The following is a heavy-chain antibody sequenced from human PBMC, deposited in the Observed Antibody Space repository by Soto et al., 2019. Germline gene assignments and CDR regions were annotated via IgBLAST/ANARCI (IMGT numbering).Heavy chain of an antibody. V-gene: IGHV2-5*02. Sequence: QITLKESGPTLVKPTQTLTLTCTFSGFSLTTYGVGVSWIRQPPGKALEWLSLIYWDDDKRYRPSLRSSLTITHDSSKNPVVLTMTNVDPVDAGTYYCAHSYYGSGSLTWGPGTLVAVSS. CDR2: IYWDDDK. CDR1: GFSLTTYGVG. CDR3: AHSYYGSGSLT. D-gene: IGHD3-10*01. J-gene: IGHJ5*02.